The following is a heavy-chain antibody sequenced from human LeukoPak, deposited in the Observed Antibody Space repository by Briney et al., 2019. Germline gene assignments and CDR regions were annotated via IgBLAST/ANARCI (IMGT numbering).Heavy chain of an antibody. CDR2: IWYDGSNK. D-gene: IGHD3-22*01. CDR3: ARGDDSGYYDYFDY. Sequence: PGGSLRLSCAASGFTFSSYGMHWVRQAPGKGLEWVAVIWYDGSNKYYADSVKGRFTISRDNSKNTLYLQMNSLRAEDTAVYYCARGDDSGYYDYFDYWGQGALVTVSS. CDR1: GFTFSSYG. V-gene: IGHV3-33*01. J-gene: IGHJ4*02.